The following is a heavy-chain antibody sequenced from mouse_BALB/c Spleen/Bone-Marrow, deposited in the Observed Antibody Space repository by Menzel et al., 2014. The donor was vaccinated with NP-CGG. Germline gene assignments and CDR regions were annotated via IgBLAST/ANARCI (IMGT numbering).Heavy chain of an antibody. CDR1: GFDFSRYW. Sequence: EVKLVESGGGLVQPGGSLKLSCAASGFDFSRYWMSWVRRAPGKGLEWIGEINPNSRTINYTPSLKDKFIISRDNAKNTLYLQMSKVRSEDTALYYCALLGYYGYFGVWGAGTTVTVSS. V-gene: IGHV4-1*02. CDR2: INPNSRTI. J-gene: IGHJ1*01. D-gene: IGHD2-2*01. CDR3: ALLGYYGYFGV.